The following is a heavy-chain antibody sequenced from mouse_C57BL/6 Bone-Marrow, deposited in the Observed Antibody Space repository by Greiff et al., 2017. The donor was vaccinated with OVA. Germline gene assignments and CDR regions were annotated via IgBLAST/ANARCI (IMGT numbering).Heavy chain of an antibody. CDR3: ARESRGYFDV. CDR1: GFTFSDYG. CDR2: ISSGSSTI. J-gene: IGHJ1*03. Sequence: EVKLVESGGGLVKPGGSLKLSCAASGFTFSDYGMHWVRQAPEKGLEWVAYISSGSSTIYYADTVKGRFTISRDNAKNTLFLQMTSLRSEDTAMYYCARESRGYFDVWGTGTTVTVSS. V-gene: IGHV5-17*01.